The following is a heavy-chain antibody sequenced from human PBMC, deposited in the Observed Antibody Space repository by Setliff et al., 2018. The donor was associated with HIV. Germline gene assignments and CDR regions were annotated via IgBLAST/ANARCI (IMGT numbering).Heavy chain of an antibody. Sequence: SETLSLTCTVYGGSFSNYYTNWIRQPPGKGLKWIGELSPSGTTRSNPSLQSRVTISLDTSNNQFSLKLTSVTAADTAMYYCAPFFVTTVTNQDYWGQGTPVTVS. CDR2: LSPSGTT. CDR3: APFFVTTVTNQDY. D-gene: IGHD4-17*01. V-gene: IGHV4-34*01. CDR1: GGSFSNYY. J-gene: IGHJ4*02.